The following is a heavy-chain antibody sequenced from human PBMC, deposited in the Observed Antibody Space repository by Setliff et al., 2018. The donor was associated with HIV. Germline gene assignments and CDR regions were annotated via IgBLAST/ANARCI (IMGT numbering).Heavy chain of an antibody. Sequence: AASVKVSCKASGGTFSSYAISWVRQAPGQGLEWMGGIIPILGIANYAQKFQGRVTITADKSTSTAYMELSSLRSEDTAVYYCARGPYSGSYGEFDYWGQGTLVTVSS. CDR2: IIPILGIA. CDR1: GGTFSSYA. CDR3: ARGPYSGSYGEFDY. D-gene: IGHD1-26*01. J-gene: IGHJ4*02. V-gene: IGHV1-69*10.